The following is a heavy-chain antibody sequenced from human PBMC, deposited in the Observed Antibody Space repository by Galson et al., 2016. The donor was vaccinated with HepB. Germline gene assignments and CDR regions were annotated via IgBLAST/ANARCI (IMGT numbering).Heavy chain of an antibody. CDR1: GDSITGSYW. J-gene: IGHJ4*02. CDR3: SSEIRQGY. CDR2: IYRDGTKT. D-gene: IGHD1-1*01. V-gene: IGHV3-74*01. Sequence: ETLSLTCTVSGDSITGSYWMHWVRQAPGKGLVWVSHIYRDGTKTNYAGSVKGRFTISRDNAKNMLYLQMNNLRDDDTAMYYCSSEIRQGYWGQGTLVTVSS.